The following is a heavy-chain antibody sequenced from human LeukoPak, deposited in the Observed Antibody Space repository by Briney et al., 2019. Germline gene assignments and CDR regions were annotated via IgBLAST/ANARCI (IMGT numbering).Heavy chain of an antibody. CDR2: ISSSSSYI. D-gene: IGHD2-2*01. J-gene: IGHJ4*02. V-gene: IGHV3-21*01. CDR3: ARDHFMSSSTSCYDY. Sequence: GGSLRLSCAASGFTFSSYSMNWVRQAPGKGLEWVSSISSSSSYIYYADSVKGRFTISRDNAKNSLYLQMNSLRAEDTAAYYCARDHFMSSSTSCYDYWGQGTLVTVSS. CDR1: GFTFSSYS.